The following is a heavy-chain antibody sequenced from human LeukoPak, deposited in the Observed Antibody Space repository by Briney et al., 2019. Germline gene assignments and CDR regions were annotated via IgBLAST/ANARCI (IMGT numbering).Heavy chain of an antibody. CDR2: VNHSGSA. Sequence: SETLSLTCAVYGGSFSGYYWNWIRQPPGKGLEWIGEVNHSGSANFNPSLKSRVTISVDTSKAQFSLKLSSLTAADTAVYYCARGKRSGYRLEYFQHWGQGTLVTVSS. CDR3: ARGKRSGYRLEYFQH. CDR1: GGSFSGYY. D-gene: IGHD3-22*01. J-gene: IGHJ1*01. V-gene: IGHV4-34*01.